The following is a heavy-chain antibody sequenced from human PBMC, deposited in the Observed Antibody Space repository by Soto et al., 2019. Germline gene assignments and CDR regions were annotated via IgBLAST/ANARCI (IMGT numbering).Heavy chain of an antibody. J-gene: IGHJ4*02. D-gene: IGHD3-22*01. CDR1: GFTFSSFE. CDR2: ISSSGSAI. Sequence: EVQLMESGGGSEQPGGSLRLSCNTSGFTFSSFEMVWVRQAPGKGLEWVSYISSSGSAIYYADSVEGRFTISRDTAKKSVFLQMDNLRPEDTAVYYCARVCLDYDHSGYYFDKWGQGTLVTVSS. CDR3: ARVCLDYDHSGYYFDK. V-gene: IGHV3-48*03.